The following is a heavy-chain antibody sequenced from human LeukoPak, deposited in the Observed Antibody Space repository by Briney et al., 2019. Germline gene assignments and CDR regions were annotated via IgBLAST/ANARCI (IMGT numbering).Heavy chain of an antibody. D-gene: IGHD3-16*01. CDR2: INHSGST. CDR3: ALGGDLDY. CDR1: GGSFSHYY. J-gene: IGHJ4*02. V-gene: IGHV4-34*01. Sequence: SETLSLTCAVYGGSFSHYYWSWIRQPPGKGLEWIGEINHSGSTNYNPSLKSRVTMSVDTSKNQFSLKLTSMTAADTAVYYCALGGDLDYWGQGTLVSVPS.